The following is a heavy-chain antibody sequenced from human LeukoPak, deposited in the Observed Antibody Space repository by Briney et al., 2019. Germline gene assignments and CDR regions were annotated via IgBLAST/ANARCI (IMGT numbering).Heavy chain of an antibody. Sequence: GGSLRLSCAASGFTLSSYALHWVRQAPGKGLEWVAVISYDGSNKYYADSVEGRFTISRDNSKNTLYLQMNSLRAEDTAVYYCAKLTVTILSGAFDIWGQGTMVTVSS. V-gene: IGHV3-30*18. CDR3: AKLTVTILSGAFDI. D-gene: IGHD4-17*01. J-gene: IGHJ3*02. CDR2: ISYDGSNK. CDR1: GFTLSSYA.